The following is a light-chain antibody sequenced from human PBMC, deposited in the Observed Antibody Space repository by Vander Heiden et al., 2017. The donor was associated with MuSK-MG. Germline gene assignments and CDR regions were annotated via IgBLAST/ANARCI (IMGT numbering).Light chain of an antibody. CDR2: AAS. J-gene: IGKJ3*01. Sequence: DIQITHSPSSLSASVGDRVTITCRASQSISSYLNWYPPKPGTAPKLLIYAASSLQSGVPSRFSGSGSGTDFTLTISRLQPEDFATYYCQQSYSTPFTFGHGTKVDIK. V-gene: IGKV1-39*01. CDR1: QSISSY. CDR3: QQSYSTPFT.